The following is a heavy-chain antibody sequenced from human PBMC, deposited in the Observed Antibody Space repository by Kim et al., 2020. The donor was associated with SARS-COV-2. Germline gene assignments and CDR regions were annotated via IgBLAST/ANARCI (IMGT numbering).Heavy chain of an antibody. CDR2: IKQDGREK. CDR1: GCTFGSYW. D-gene: IGHD6-19*01. CDR3: ARDDEGGIAVSGTTVGY. J-gene: IGHJ4*02. V-gene: IGHV3-7*01. Sequence: GGSLRLSCAASGCTFGSYWISWVRQAPGKGLEWVANIKQDGREKYYVDAVKGRFTISRDNAKNSLYLQMNSLRAEDTAVYYCARDDEGGIAVSGTTVGYWGQGTLVTVSS.